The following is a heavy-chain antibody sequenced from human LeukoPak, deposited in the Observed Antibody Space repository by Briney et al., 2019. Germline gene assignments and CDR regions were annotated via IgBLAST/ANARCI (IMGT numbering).Heavy chain of an antibody. J-gene: IGHJ4*02. D-gene: IGHD6-13*01. CDR3: ARLGYSSSWFQV. CDR1: GGSFSGYY. CDR2: INHSGST. Sequence: PSETLSLTCAVYGGSFSGYYWSWIRQPPGKGLEWIGEINHSGSTNYNPSLKSRVTISVDTSKKQFSLKLSSVTAADTAVYYCARLGYSSSWFQVWGQGTLVTVSS. V-gene: IGHV4-34*01.